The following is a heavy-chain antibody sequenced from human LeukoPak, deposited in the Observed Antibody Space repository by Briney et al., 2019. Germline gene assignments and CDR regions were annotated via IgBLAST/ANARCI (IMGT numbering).Heavy chain of an antibody. CDR1: GFIFGSYW. CDR2: IKQDGSEK. Sequence: GGSLRLSCAASGFIFGSYWMSWVRQTPGKGLEWVANIKQDGSEKHYVDSVKGRFTISRDNAKNSLYLQMNSLRAEDTAIYYCARFYGDSTHDCDYWGQGTLVTVSS. D-gene: IGHD4-17*01. CDR3: ARFYGDSTHDCDY. J-gene: IGHJ4*02. V-gene: IGHV3-7*01.